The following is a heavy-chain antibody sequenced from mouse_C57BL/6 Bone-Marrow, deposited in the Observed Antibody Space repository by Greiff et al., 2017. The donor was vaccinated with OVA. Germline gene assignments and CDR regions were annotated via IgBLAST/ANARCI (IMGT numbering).Heavy chain of an antibody. CDR2: INPYNGGT. Sequence: VQLQQSGPVLVKPGASVKMSCKASGYTFTDYYMNWVKQSHGKSLEWIGVINPYNGGTGYNQKFKGKATLTVDKSSSTAYMELNSLTSEDSAVYYCVYYDYDGWFAYWGQGTLVTVSA. J-gene: IGHJ3*01. CDR3: VYYDYDGWFAY. D-gene: IGHD2-4*01. V-gene: IGHV1-19*01. CDR1: GYTFTDYY.